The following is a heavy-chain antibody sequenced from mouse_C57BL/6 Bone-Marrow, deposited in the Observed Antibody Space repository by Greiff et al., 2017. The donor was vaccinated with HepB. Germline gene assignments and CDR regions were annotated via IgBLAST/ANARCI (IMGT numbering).Heavy chain of an antibody. V-gene: IGHV2-5*01. CDR2: LWRGGST. J-gene: IGHJ2*01. CDR1: GFSLTSYG. CDR3: AKSNWAYYFDY. Sequence: VKLMESGPGLVQPSQSLSITCTVSGFSLTSYGVHWVRQSPGKGLEWLGVLWRGGSTDYNAAFMSRLSITKDNSKSQVFFKMNSLQADVTAIYYCAKSNWAYYFDYWGQGTTLTVSS. D-gene: IGHD4-1*01.